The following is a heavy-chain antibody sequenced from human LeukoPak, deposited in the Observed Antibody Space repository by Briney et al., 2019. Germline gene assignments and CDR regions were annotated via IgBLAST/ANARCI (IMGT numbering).Heavy chain of an antibody. D-gene: IGHD3-22*01. Sequence: SETLSLTCAVYGGSFSGYYWSWIRQPPGKGLEWIGEINHSGSTNYNPSLKSRVTISVDTSKNQFSLKLSSVTAADTAVYYCARVPYYYDSSGYYYGYYYYYMDVWGKGTTVTVSS. CDR3: ARVPYYYDSSGYYYGYYYYYMDV. J-gene: IGHJ6*03. CDR2: INHSGST. CDR1: GGSFSGYY. V-gene: IGHV4-34*01.